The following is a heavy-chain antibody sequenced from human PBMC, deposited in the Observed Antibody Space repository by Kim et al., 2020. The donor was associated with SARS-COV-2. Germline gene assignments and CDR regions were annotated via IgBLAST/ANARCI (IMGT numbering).Heavy chain of an antibody. Sequence: GRLTISRDNSKNTLYLQMNSLRAEDTAVYYCAKPRLWFGEFSPVDYGMDVWGQGTTVTVSS. CDR3: AKPRLWFGEFSPVDYGMDV. D-gene: IGHD3-10*01. V-gene: IGHV3-30*02. J-gene: IGHJ6*02.